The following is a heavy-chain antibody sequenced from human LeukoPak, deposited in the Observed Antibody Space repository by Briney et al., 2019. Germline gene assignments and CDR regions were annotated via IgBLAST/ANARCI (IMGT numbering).Heavy chain of an antibody. Sequence: ASVKVSCKASGYTFTSYGISWVRQAPGQGLEWMGWISAYNGNTNYAQKLQGRVTMTTDTFTSTAYMELRSLGSDDTAVYYCARVFGNVAAAGDYYYYMDVWGKGTTVTVSS. CDR1: GYTFTSYG. V-gene: IGHV1-18*01. J-gene: IGHJ6*03. CDR3: ARVFGNVAAAGDYYYYMDV. CDR2: ISAYNGNT. D-gene: IGHD6-13*01.